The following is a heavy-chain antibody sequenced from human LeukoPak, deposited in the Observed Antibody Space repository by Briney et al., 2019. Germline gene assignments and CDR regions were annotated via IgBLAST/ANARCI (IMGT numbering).Heavy chain of an antibody. Sequence: GRPLRLSCAASGFTFDDYAMHWVRQAPGKGLEWVSGISWNSGSIGYADSVKGRFTISRDNSKNTLYLQMNSLRAEDTAVYYCANTDIIVVVPAAKRAHAFDIWGQGTMVTVSS. J-gene: IGHJ3*02. CDR2: ISWNSGSI. D-gene: IGHD2-2*01. CDR3: ANTDIIVVVPAAKRAHAFDI. V-gene: IGHV3-9*01. CDR1: GFTFDDYA.